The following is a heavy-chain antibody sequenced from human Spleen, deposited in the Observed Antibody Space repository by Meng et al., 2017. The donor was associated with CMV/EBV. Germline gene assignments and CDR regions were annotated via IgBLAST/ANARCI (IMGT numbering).Heavy chain of an antibody. CDR3: ARDISEGTTTYYFDS. CDR1: RGSVSSYY. D-gene: IGHD4-17*01. CDR2: VYFTGGT. Sequence: GSLRLSCTVSRGSVSSYYWSWLRQSPGKGLQWIGYVYFTGGTNYTPSLKSRVTISIDTSKNQFSLRLNSVTAADTATYYCARDISEGTTTYYFDSWGQGIPVTVSS. J-gene: IGHJ4*02. V-gene: IGHV4-59*02.